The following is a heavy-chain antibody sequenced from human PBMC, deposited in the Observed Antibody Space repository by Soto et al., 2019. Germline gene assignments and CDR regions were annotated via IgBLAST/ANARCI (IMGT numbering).Heavy chain of an antibody. CDR2: IYPGDSDT. D-gene: IGHD6-6*01. CDR3: ARTRSFTLGFYYDGMDV. J-gene: IGHJ6*02. V-gene: IGHV5-51*01. Sequence: PGECLKISCQVSGNSFASYWIGWVRQMPGKDLEWMGIIYPGDSDTRYSPSFQGQVTISADKSLRTAYLQWTSLKASDTALYYCARTRSFTLGFYYDGMDVWGQGTTVTVSS. CDR1: GNSFASYW.